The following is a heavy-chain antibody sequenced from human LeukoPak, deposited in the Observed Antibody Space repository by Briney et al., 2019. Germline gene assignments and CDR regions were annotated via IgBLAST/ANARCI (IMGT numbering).Heavy chain of an antibody. CDR1: GGSFSGYY. Sequence: SETLSLTCAVSGGSFSGYYWSWIRQPPGKGLEWMGEINHSGSTNYNPSLKSRVTISVDTSKNQFSLKLSSVTAADTAVYYCARGRSPVAAAGYYFDYWGQGTLVTVSS. D-gene: IGHD6-13*01. J-gene: IGHJ4*02. CDR3: ARGRSPVAAAGYYFDY. V-gene: IGHV4-34*01. CDR2: INHSGST.